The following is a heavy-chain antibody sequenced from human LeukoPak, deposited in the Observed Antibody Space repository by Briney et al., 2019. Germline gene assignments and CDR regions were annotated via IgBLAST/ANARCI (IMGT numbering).Heavy chain of an antibody. CDR3: ARAAADKNNWYYFDY. CDR1: GDSISSGDHY. V-gene: IGHV4-30-4*01. Sequence: PSQTLSLTCTVSGDSISSGDHYWSWIRQPPGKGLEWIGYIHYSGSTYYNPSLKSRVIISVDMSKNQFSLSLNSLTAADSAVYYCARAAADKNNWYYFDYWGQGTLVTVSS. D-gene: IGHD2/OR15-2a*01. CDR2: IHYSGST. J-gene: IGHJ4*02.